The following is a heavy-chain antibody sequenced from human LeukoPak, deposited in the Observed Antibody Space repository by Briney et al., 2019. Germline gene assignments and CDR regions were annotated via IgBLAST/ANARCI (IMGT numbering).Heavy chain of an antibody. CDR3: ARVVCSSTSCYSYYYYMDV. CDR2: IHYSGRT. J-gene: IGHJ6*03. CDR1: GGSISNNF. V-gene: IGHV4-59*01. Sequence: PSETLSLTCTVSGGSISNNFWSWIRQPPGKGLEWIGYIHYSGRTNYSPSFKSRVTISVDMSKNQVSLKLSSVTAADTAVYYCARVVCSSTSCYSYYYYMDVWGKGTTVTVSS. D-gene: IGHD2-2*01.